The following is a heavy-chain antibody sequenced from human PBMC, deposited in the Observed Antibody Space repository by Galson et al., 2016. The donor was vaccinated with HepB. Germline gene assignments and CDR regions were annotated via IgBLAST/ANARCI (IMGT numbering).Heavy chain of an antibody. V-gene: IGHV6-1*01. D-gene: IGHD5-12*01. CDR3: ARVRSGYSGYANPYYYGMDV. Sequence: CAISGDSVSSNSATWNWIRQSPSRGLEWLGRTYYRSKWYNDYARSVKSRITINPDTSKNQFSLQLNSVTPEDTAVYYCARVRSGYSGYANPYYYGMDVWGQGTTVTVSS. CDR1: GDSVSSNSAT. CDR2: TYYRSKWYN. J-gene: IGHJ6*02.